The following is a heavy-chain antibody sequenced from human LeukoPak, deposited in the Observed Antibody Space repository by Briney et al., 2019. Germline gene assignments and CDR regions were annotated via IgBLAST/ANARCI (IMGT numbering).Heavy chain of an antibody. D-gene: IGHD4-17*01. Sequence: SETLSLTCTVSGGSISSYYWSWIRQPPGKGLEWIGYIYYSGSTNYNPSLKSRVTISVDTSKNQFSLKLSSVTAADTAVYYCARDRGDDYGDYGPFDYWGQGTLVTVSS. J-gene: IGHJ4*02. V-gene: IGHV4-59*12. CDR1: GGSISSYY. CDR2: IYYSGST. CDR3: ARDRGDDYGDYGPFDY.